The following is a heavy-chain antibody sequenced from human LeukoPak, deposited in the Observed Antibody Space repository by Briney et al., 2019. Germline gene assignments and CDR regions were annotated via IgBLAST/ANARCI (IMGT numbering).Heavy chain of an antibody. D-gene: IGHD2-8*01. V-gene: IGHV1-46*01. CDR2: INPSGGST. CDR1: GYTFTSYY. CDR3: ARDPVYDY. J-gene: IGHJ4*02. Sequence: ASVKVSCKASGYTFTSYYMHWVRQAPGQGLEWMGIINPSGGSTSYAQKLQGRVTMTTDTSTSTAYMELRSLRSDDTAVYYCARDPVYDYWGQGTLVTVSS.